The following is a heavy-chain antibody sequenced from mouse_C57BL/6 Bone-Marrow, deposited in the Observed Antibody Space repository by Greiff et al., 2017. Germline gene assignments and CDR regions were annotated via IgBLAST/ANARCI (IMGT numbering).Heavy chain of an antibody. CDR3: ARHTMITAWFAY. J-gene: IGHJ3*01. CDR2: ISSGGSYT. V-gene: IGHV5-6*01. D-gene: IGHD2-4*01. CDR1: GFTFSSYG. Sequence: EVKLMESGGDLVKPGGSLKLSCAASGFTFSSYGMSWVRQTPDKRLEWVGTISSGGSYTYYPDSVKGRFTISIDNAKNTLYLQMSSLKSEDTAMYYCARHTMITAWFAYWGQGTLVTVSA.